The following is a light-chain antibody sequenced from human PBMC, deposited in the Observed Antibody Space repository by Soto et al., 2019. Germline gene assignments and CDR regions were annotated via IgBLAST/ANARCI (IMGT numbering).Light chain of an antibody. Sequence: EIVLTHFPGTLSLSPGERATLSCRASQSVSNNYLAWYQQKPGQAPRLVIFGASNRATGIPDRFSASGSGTEFTLTISRLEPEDVAVYYCQQYATSPLTVGHGTKVDIK. CDR1: QSVSNNY. CDR3: QQYATSPLT. V-gene: IGKV3-20*01. CDR2: GAS. J-gene: IGKJ1*01.